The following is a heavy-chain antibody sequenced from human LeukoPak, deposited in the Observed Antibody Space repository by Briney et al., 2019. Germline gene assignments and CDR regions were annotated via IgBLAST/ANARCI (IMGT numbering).Heavy chain of an antibody. Sequence: SVKVSCKASGGTFSSYAISWVRQAPGQGLEWMGGIIPIFGTANYAQKFQGGVTITADESTSTAYMELSSLRSEDTAVYYCARYCSSTSCYTYFDYWGQGTLVTVSS. CDR2: IIPIFGTA. D-gene: IGHD2-2*02. CDR1: GGTFSSYA. V-gene: IGHV1-69*13. J-gene: IGHJ4*02. CDR3: ARYCSSTSCYTYFDY.